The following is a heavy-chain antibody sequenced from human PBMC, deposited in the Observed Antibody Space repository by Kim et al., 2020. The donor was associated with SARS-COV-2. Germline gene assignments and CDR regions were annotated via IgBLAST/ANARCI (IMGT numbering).Heavy chain of an antibody. CDR2: ISAYNGNT. J-gene: IGHJ6*02. CDR3: ARDQHKQWLVVYYYYYGMDV. CDR1: GYTFTSYG. Sequence: ASVKVSCKASGYTFTSYGISWVRQAPGQGLEWMGWISAYNGNTNYAQKLQGRVTMTTDTSTSTAYMELRSLRSDDTAVYYCARDQHKQWLVVYYYYYGMDVWGQGTTVTVSS. D-gene: IGHD6-19*01. V-gene: IGHV1-18*01.